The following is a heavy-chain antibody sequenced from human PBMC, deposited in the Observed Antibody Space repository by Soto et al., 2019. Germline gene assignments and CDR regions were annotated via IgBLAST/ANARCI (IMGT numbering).Heavy chain of an antibody. Sequence: EVQLLESGGGLVLPGGSLRLSCAGSGFTPTTTPLSWVRQPPGKGLEWVTTISGTASSTYYVDSVKGRVFISRDNAKNTVTLKMNNMTLDDKAVDYCATSFRYFDNWGQGTRVTVSS. CDR2: ISGTASST. CDR3: ATSFRYFDN. CDR1: GFTPTTTP. J-gene: IGHJ4*02. V-gene: IGHV3-23*01. D-gene: IGHD2-15*01.